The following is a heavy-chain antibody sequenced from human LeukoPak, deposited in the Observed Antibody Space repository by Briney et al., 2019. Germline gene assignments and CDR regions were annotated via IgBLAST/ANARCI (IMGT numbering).Heavy chain of an antibody. J-gene: IGHJ4*02. D-gene: IGHD2-15*01. V-gene: IGHV1-8*01. Sequence: VASVKVSCKASGYTLTSYDINWVRQATGQGLEWMGWMNPSSGNTGYAQKFQGRVTMTRNTSISTAYMELSSLRSEDTAVYYCARVHCSGGSCYSRLAPAAGYRYYFDYWGQGTLVTVSS. CDR1: GYTLTSYD. CDR3: ARVHCSGGSCYSRLAPAAGYRYYFDY. CDR2: MNPSSGNT.